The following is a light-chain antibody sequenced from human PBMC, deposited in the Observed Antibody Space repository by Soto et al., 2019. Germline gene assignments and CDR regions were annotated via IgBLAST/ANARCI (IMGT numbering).Light chain of an antibody. CDR3: SSYAGSNNVV. CDR1: SSDIGGYND. J-gene: IGLJ2*01. Sequence: QSALTQPPSASGSPGQSVTISCTGTSSDIGGYNDVCWYQQHPGKAPKLMIYEVSKRPSGVPDRFSGSKSGNTASLTVSGLQAEDEADYYCSSYAGSNNVVFGGGTKVTVL. V-gene: IGLV2-8*01. CDR2: EVS.